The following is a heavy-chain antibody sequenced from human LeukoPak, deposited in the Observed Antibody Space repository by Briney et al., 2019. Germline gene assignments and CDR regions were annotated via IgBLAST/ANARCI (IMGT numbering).Heavy chain of an antibody. V-gene: IGHV1-2*02. CDR2: IDPNSGDT. J-gene: IGHJ4*02. CDR1: GYPFTGYY. D-gene: IGHD3-3*01. CDR3: ARDYDSELDY. Sequence: ASVKVSCKASGYPFTGYYMHWVRQAPGQELESMGWIDPNSGDTNYAQNLQGRVTMTRDTSINTAYMEVNRLTFDDTAMYYCARDYDSELDYWGQGTLVTVSS.